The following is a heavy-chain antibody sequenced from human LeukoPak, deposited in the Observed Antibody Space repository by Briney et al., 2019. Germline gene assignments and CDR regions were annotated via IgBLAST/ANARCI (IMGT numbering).Heavy chain of an antibody. CDR2: IKQDGSEK. CDR1: GFTFSSYR. J-gene: IGHJ4*02. Sequence: GGSLRLSYAASGFTFSSYRMSWVRQAPGKGLEWVANIKQDGSEKYYVDSVKGRFTISRDNAKNSLYLQMNSLRAEDTAVYYCASGGYYYYFDYWGQGTLVTVSS. V-gene: IGHV3-7*01. D-gene: IGHD3-22*01. CDR3: ASGGYYYYFDY.